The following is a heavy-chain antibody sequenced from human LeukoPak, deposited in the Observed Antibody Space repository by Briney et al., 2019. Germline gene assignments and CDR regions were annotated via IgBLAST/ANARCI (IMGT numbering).Heavy chain of an antibody. V-gene: IGHV4-59*01. CDR1: GASISSYY. J-gene: IGHJ4*02. CDR3: ARASTDSSSWYHYFDY. D-gene: IGHD6-13*01. Sequence: PSETLSLTCTVSGASISSYYWNWIRQPPGKGLEWIGYIFHSGSTNYNPPLKGRATVSVDTSKSQFSLKLTSVTAADTAVYYCARASTDSSSWYHYFDYWGQGALVTVSS. CDR2: IFHSGST.